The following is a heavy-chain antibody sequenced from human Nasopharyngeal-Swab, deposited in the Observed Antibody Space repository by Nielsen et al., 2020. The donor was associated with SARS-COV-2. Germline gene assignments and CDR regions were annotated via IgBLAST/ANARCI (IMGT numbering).Heavy chain of an antibody. CDR2: INHSGST. CDR1: GGSFSGYY. CDR3: ARGGIGSGWNWFDP. Sequence: SETLSLTCAVYGGSFSGYYWSWIRQPPGKGLEWIGEINHSGSTNYNPSLKSRVTISRDTSKNQFSLRLTSVTVADTAVYYCARGGIGSGWNWFDPWGQGTLVTVSS. D-gene: IGHD6-19*01. V-gene: IGHV4-34*01. J-gene: IGHJ5*02.